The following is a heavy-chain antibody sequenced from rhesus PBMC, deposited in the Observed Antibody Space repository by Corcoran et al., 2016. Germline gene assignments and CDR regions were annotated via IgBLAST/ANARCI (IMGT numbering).Heavy chain of an antibody. CDR2: INSVGGST. CDR3: AKSGYSYLGFDY. J-gene: IGHJ4*01. V-gene: IGHV3S5*01. CDR1: GFTFSSYG. Sequence: EVQLVETGGGLVQPGGSLKLSCAASGFTFSSYGMSWVRQAPGKGLEWVSAINSVGGSTNYADPVKGRFTISRDNSKNTLSLQMNSLRAEDTAVYYCAKSGYSYLGFDYWGQGVLVTVSS. D-gene: IGHD5-24*01.